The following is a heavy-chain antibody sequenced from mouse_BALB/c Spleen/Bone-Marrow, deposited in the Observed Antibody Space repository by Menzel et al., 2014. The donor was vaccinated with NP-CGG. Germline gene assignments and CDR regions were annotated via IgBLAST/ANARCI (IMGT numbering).Heavy chain of an antibody. V-gene: IGHV5-15*02. CDR1: GFTFSDYG. CDR2: ISNLAYSI. D-gene: IGHD1-1*01. Sequence: EVQLQQSGGGLVQPGGSRKLSCAASGFTFSDYGMAWVRQAPGKGPEWVAFISNLAYSIYYTDTVTGRFTISRESAKNTLYLEMSSLRSEDTAMYYCARALAYGSSFDYWGQGTTLTVSS. J-gene: IGHJ2*01. CDR3: ARALAYGSSFDY.